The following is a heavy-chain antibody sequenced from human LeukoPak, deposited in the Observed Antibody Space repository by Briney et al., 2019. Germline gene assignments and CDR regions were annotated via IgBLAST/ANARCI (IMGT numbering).Heavy chain of an antibody. CDR1: GFTFSSSW. CDR3: ARGDYYDRFFDY. D-gene: IGHD3-22*01. J-gene: IGHJ4*02. CDR2: IKQDGSEK. V-gene: IGHV3-7*01. Sequence: GGSLRLSCAASGFTFSSSWMNWVRQDPGKGLEWLADIKQDGSEKYYVDSVKGRFTISRGNAKNSLFLQMNSLGAEDTAVYYCARGDYYDRFFDYWGQGTLVTVSS.